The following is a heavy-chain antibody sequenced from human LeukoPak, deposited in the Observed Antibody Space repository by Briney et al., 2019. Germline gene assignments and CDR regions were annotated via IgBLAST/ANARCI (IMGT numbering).Heavy chain of an antibody. CDR3: AKESRRYCTNGLCPFDY. CDR2: IRYDGSNK. CDR1: GFTFSSYG. J-gene: IGHJ4*02. Sequence: GGSLRLSCAASGFTFSSYGMHWVRQAPGKGLEGVAFIRYDGSNKYYADSVKGRFTISRDNSKNTLYLQVNSLRAKDTASYYCAKESRRYCTNGLCPFDYWGQGTLVTVSS. V-gene: IGHV3-30*02. D-gene: IGHD2-8*01.